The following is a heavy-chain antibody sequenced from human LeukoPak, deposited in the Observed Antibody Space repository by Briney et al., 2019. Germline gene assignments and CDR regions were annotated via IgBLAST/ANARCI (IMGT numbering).Heavy chain of an antibody. CDR3: ARESSRYYDILTGYSMADY. D-gene: IGHD3-9*01. Sequence: GASVKVSCKASGYTFTSYGISWVRQAPGQGLEWMGWISAYNGNTNYAQKLQGRVTMTTDTSTSTAYMELRSLRSDDTAVYYCARESSRYYDILTGYSMADYWGQGTLVTVSS. V-gene: IGHV1-18*01. CDR1: GYTFTSYG. J-gene: IGHJ4*02. CDR2: ISAYNGNT.